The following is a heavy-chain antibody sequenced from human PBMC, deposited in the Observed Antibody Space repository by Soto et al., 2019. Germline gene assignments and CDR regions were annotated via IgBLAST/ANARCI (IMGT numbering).Heavy chain of an antibody. CDR1: GFTFDDYA. CDR3: AKDRNNHYNLGGAFDI. D-gene: IGHD1-1*01. Sequence: EVQLVESGGGLVQPGRSLRLSCAASGFTFDDYAMHWVRQAPGKGLEWVSGISWNSGSIGYADSAKGRFTVSRENAKNALYLQINSPRAEDTALYYCAKDRNNHYNLGGAFDIWGQGTMVTVSS. J-gene: IGHJ3*02. CDR2: ISWNSGSI. V-gene: IGHV3-9*01.